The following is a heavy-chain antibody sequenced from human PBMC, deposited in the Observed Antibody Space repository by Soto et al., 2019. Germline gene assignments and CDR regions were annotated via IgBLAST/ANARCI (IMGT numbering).Heavy chain of an antibody. Sequence: QVQLEQSGAEVKKPGASVKVSCKASGYTFTNYDANWVRQATGQGLEWMGWMNPNSGNTGYAQKFQGKVTMTRNTSISTAYMKLSGLRPEDTAVYYCARELTMIVDNWGQGTLVAVSS. CDR2: MNPNSGNT. J-gene: IGHJ4*02. D-gene: IGHD3-22*01. CDR3: ARELTMIVDN. V-gene: IGHV1-8*01. CDR1: GYTFTNYD.